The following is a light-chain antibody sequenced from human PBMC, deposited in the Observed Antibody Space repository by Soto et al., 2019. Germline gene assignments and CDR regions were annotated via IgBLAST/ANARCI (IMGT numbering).Light chain of an antibody. CDR2: DAS. V-gene: IGKV3D-20*02. CDR1: QSVSSSY. J-gene: IGKJ1*01. Sequence: EIVLTQSPGTLSLSPGERATLSCRASQSVSSSYLAWYQQKPGQAPRLLIYDASIRATGIPARFSGSGSGTVFTLNISSLQSEDFAVYYCQQRNNWPWTFGQGTKVDIK. CDR3: QQRNNWPWT.